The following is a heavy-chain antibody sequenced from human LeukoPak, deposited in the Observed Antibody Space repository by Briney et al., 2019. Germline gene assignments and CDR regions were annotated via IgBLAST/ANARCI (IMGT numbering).Heavy chain of an antibody. D-gene: IGHD1-1*01. V-gene: IGHV4-30-2*01. CDR2: IYHSGST. J-gene: IGHJ6*02. CDR3: ARDGKGMDV. Sequence: PSETLSLTCAVSGGSISSGGYSWSWIRQPPGKGLEWIGYIYHSGSTYYNPSLKSRVTISVDRSKNQFSLKLSSVTAADTAVYYCARDGKGMDVWGQRTTVTVSS. CDR1: GGSISSGGYS.